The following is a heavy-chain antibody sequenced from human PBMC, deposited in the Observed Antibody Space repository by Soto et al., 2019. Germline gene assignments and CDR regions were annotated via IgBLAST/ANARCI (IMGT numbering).Heavy chain of an antibody. D-gene: IGHD2-2*01. J-gene: IGHJ6*03. V-gene: IGHV4-59*01. CDR3: AREVVVPAAENYYYYMDV. Sequence: SETLSLTCTVSGGSIRSFYWSWIRQPPGKGLEWIGYIFYSGSTNYNPSLKSRVTISVDTSKNQFSLRLTSVTAADTAVYYCAREVVVPAAENYYYYMDVWGKGTTVTVSS. CDR1: GGSIRSFY. CDR2: IFYSGST.